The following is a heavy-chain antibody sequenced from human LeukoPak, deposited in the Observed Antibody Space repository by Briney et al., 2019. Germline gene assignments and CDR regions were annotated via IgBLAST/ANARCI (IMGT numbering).Heavy chain of an antibody. CDR2: IQQDGSEK. D-gene: IGHD5-18*01. V-gene: IGHV3-7*01. J-gene: IGHJ3*02. CDR3: ARTANRAFDI. Sequence: GGSLRLSCGASGFTFSSYWMSWVRQAPGRGVEGEDNIQQDGSEKYYVASVKGRFPISSDNAKNPLYLQMNSLRAEGTAVYFCARTANRAFDIEGQGTMVTVSS. CDR1: GFTFSSYW.